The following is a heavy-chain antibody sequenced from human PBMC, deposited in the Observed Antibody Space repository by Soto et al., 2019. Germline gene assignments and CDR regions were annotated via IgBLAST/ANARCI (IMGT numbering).Heavy chain of an antibody. CDR1: GGTFITYS. D-gene: IGHD3-10*01. V-gene: IGHV1-69*02. CDR2: IIPILGLA. Sequence: QVQLVQSGAEVKKPGSSVKVSCKASGGTFITYSISWVRQAPGQGLEWMGRIIPILGLANYTQRFQGRGTMPADKPTSTAYMELSSLRSEDTAVYYCAGADNYGSGTFTMDVWGQGTTVTVSS. J-gene: IGHJ6*02. CDR3: AGADNYGSGTFTMDV.